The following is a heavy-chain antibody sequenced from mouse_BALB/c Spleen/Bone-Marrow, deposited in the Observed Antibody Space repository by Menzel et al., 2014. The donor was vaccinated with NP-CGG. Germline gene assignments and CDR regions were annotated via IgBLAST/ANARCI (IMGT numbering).Heavy chain of an antibody. CDR3: ARGHYSMDY. CDR1: GYSFITYW. J-gene: IGHJ4*01. V-gene: IGHV1-61*01. Sequence: QVQLQQSGAELVRPGASVKLSCKASGYSFITYWMNWLKQRPGEGLEWIGMIHPSDSETRLNQKFNDKATLTVDESSSIVYMQLSSPTSEGSAVYYCARGHYSMDYWGQGTSVIVSS. CDR2: IHPSDSET.